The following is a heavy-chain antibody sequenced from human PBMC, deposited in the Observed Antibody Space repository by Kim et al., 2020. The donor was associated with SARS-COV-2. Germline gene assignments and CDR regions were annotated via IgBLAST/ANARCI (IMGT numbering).Heavy chain of an antibody. V-gene: IGHV3-23*01. CDR1: GFTFSTYA. D-gene: IGHD2-2*01. Sequence: GGSLRLSCAASGFTFSTYAMSWVRQAPGKGLEWVSGIGGSGGSASYADSVKGRFTISRDNTKNTMYLQMNSLRARNTAVNYCAKCIVVVPAAEGGAIDIWGQGTTVTVSS. CDR3: AKCIVVVPAAEGGAIDI. J-gene: IGHJ3*02. CDR2: IGGSGGSA.